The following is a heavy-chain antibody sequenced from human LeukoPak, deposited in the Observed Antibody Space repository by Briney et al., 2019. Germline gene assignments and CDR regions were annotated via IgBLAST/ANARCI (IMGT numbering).Heavy chain of an antibody. Sequence: SGTLSLTCTVSGGSISSSSYYGGWIRQPPGKGLEWIGSIYYSGSTYYNPSLKSRVTISVDTSKNQFSLKLSSVTAADTAVYYCARHEIIAARPGYFDLWGRGTLVTVSS. CDR2: IYYSGST. V-gene: IGHV4-39*01. J-gene: IGHJ2*01. CDR1: GGSISSSSYY. CDR3: ARHEIIAARPGYFDL. D-gene: IGHD6-6*01.